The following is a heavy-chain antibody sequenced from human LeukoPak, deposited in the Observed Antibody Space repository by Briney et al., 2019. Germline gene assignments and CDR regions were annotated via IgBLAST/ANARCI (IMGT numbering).Heavy chain of an antibody. Sequence: GGSLRLSCAASGFTFSSYWMHWVRQAPGKGLVWVSRINSDGSSTSYADSVKGRFTISRDNAKNTLYLQMNSLRAEDTAVYYCAREWRGYYYDSGGYYLLDAFDIWGQGTMAIVSS. CDR2: INSDGSST. J-gene: IGHJ3*02. CDR1: GFTFSSYW. D-gene: IGHD3-22*01. V-gene: IGHV3-74*01. CDR3: AREWRGYYYDSGGYYLLDAFDI.